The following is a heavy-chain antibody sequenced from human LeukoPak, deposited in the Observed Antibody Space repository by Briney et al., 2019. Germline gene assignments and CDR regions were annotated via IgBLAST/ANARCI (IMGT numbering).Heavy chain of an antibody. Sequence: GGSLRLSCAASGFTFSRYSMNWARRAPGKGLEWVSSISSSSDYIYYADSVKGRFTISRDNAKNSLYLQMNSLRAEDTAVYYCARGSGSGSYYPRFDYWGQGTLVTVSS. J-gene: IGHJ4*02. CDR2: ISSSSDYI. D-gene: IGHD3-10*01. CDR1: GFTFSRYS. V-gene: IGHV3-21*01. CDR3: ARGSGSGSYYPRFDY.